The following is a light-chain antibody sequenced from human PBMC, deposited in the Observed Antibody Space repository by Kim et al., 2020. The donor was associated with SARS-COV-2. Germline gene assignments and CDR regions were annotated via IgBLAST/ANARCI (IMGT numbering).Light chain of an antibody. CDR2: YDS. V-gene: IGLV3-21*01. J-gene: IGLJ2*01. CDR3: QVWENTLRT. Sequence: VAPGKTARITCGGNNLGRKSIHWYQHKPGQAPVLVIYYDSDRPPGVSERFSASNSGNTATLAISSVEPGDEADYYCQVWENTLRTFGGGTQLTVL. CDR1: NLGRKS.